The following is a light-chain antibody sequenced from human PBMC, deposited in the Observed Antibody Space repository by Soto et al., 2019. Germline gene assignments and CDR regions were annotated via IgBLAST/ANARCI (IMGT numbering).Light chain of an antibody. CDR3: ASWDDSLNGPV. V-gene: IGLV1-44*01. Sequence: QSVLTQPPSASGSPGQRVTISCSGSSSNVGGNPVNWYQHVPTTAPKLFIYTNTQRPSGVPDRFSGSKSGTSASLAISGLQSEDEADYYCASWDDSLNGPVFGTGTKLTVL. CDR1: SSNVGGNP. CDR2: TNT. J-gene: IGLJ1*01.